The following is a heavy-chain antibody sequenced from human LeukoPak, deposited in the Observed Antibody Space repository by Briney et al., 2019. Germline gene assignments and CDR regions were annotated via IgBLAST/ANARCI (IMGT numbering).Heavy chain of an antibody. CDR1: GFTFDDYA. Sequence: GRSLRLSCAASGFTFDDYAMHWVRQAPGKGLEWVSGISRNSGSIGYADSVKGRFTISRDNAKNSLYLQMNSLRAEDMALYYCAKGSYSSSWFPFDYWGQGTLVTVSS. CDR3: AKGSYSSSWFPFDY. V-gene: IGHV3-9*03. D-gene: IGHD6-13*01. CDR2: ISRNSGSI. J-gene: IGHJ4*02.